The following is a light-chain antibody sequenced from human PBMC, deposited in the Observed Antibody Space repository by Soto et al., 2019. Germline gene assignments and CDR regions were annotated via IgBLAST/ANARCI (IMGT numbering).Light chain of an antibody. Sequence: EIYLTQSPSSLFLSPGERATPPRRASESVSSSSLAWYQQKPGQAPRLLMHGASSRATGIPDRFSGSGSGADFTLTISRVEPEDFAVYYCQHYGTSPEVTFGQGTRLEIK. CDR1: ESVSSSS. CDR2: GAS. V-gene: IGKV3-20*01. CDR3: QHYGTSPEVT. J-gene: IGKJ5*01.